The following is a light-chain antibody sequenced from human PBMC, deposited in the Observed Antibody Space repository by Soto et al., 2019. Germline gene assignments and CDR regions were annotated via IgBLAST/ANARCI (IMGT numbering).Light chain of an antibody. Sequence: DIQMTQSPSSLSASVGDRVTITCQASQDISNYLNWYQQKPGKAPKLLIYDASNLETGVPSRFSGSGSGTDFTFTISSLQPEDIATYYCQQYDSPIFTFGPGTKVDIK. CDR3: QQYDSPIFT. V-gene: IGKV1-33*01. CDR1: QDISNY. J-gene: IGKJ3*01. CDR2: DAS.